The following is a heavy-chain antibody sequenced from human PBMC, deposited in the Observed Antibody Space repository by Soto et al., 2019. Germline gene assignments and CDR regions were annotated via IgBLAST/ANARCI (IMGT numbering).Heavy chain of an antibody. J-gene: IGHJ5*02. CDR2: IWYDGSNK. CDR3: ARLLRSSGASS. Sequence: QVQLVESGGGVVQPGRSLRLSCAASGFTFSSYGMHWVRQAPGKGLEWVAVIWYDGSNKYYADSVKGRFTISRDNSKNTLYLQMNSLRAEDTAVYYCARLLRSSGASSWGQGTLVTVSS. V-gene: IGHV3-33*01. D-gene: IGHD3-22*01. CDR1: GFTFSSYG.